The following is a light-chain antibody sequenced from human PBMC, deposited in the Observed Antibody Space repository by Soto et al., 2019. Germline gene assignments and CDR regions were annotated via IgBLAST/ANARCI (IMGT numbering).Light chain of an antibody. J-gene: IGKJ1*01. CDR2: AAS. CDR1: QGISYS. V-gene: IGKV1-27*01. CDR3: QKYNSAPWT. Sequence: IQMTQPQSSLSASVGDRVTITCRASQGISYSLAWYQQKPGKVPKLLIYAASSLQSGVPSRFSGSGSGTDFTLTISSLQPEDVATYYGQKYNSAPWTFGQGTKVEIK.